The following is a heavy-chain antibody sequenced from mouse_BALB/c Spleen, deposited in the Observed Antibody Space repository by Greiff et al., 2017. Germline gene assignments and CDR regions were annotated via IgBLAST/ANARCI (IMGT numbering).Heavy chain of an antibody. CDR3: ANGLRMDY. CDR2: ISYSGST. D-gene: IGHD1-1*01. V-gene: IGHV3-8*02. Sequence: VQLQQSGPSLVKPSQSLSLTCSVTGDSITSGYWNWIRKFPGNKLEYMGYISYSGSTYYDPSLKSRISITRDTSKNQYYLRLSSVTTEDTATYCCANGLRMDYWGQGTSVTVSA. CDR1: GDSITSGY. J-gene: IGHJ4*01.